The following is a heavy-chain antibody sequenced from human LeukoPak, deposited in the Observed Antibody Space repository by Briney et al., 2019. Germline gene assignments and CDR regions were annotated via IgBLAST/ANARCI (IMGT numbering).Heavy chain of an antibody. V-gene: IGHV4-59*08. CDR2: IHYSGDT. J-gene: IGHJ5*02. CDR3: ARLDASWFDP. Sequence: PSETLSLTCTVSGGSISSYYWSWIRQPPGKGLEWIGYIHYSGDTYHNPSLKSRVTISVDTSKNQFSLRLSSVTAADTAVYYCARLDASWFDPWGQGTLVTVSS. CDR1: GGSISSYY.